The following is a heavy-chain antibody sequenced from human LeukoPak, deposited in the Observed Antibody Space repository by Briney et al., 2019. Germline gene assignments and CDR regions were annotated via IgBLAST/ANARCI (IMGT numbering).Heavy chain of an antibody. CDR3: AKGTYYYDSGGYYYDY. V-gene: IGHV3-23*01. Sequence: PGGSLRLSCAASGFTFSSYAMSWVRQAPGKGLEWVSAISGSGGSTYYADSVKGRFTISRDNSKNTLYLQMNSLRAEDTAVYYCAKGTYYYDSGGYYYDYWGQGTLVTVSS. CDR2: ISGSGGST. CDR1: GFTFSSYA. D-gene: IGHD3-22*01. J-gene: IGHJ4*02.